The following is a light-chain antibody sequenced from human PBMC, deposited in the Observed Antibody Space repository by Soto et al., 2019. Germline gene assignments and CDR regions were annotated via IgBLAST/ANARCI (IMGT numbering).Light chain of an antibody. Sequence: SALTQPASVSGSPGQSITISCTGTSSDVGNYIFVSWYRQHPGKAPKLMIYDINNRPSGVSNRFSGSKSGNTASLTISGLQAEDEADYYCVSYTTSASDVFGTGTKVTVL. CDR3: VSYTTSASDV. V-gene: IGLV2-14*01. CDR1: SSDVGNYIF. J-gene: IGLJ1*01. CDR2: DIN.